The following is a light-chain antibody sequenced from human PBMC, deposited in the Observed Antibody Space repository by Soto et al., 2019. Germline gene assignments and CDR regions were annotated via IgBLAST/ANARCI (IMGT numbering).Light chain of an antibody. CDR2: EAN. CDR1: QGLKF. CDR3: EQADSYHA. V-gene: IGKV1D-12*01. J-gene: IGKJ5*01. Sequence: TLSPSSXSDFQPDTVTTPCRESQGLKFLAWYKQKTGKXPXXXIYEANNLQSGVTPRFSGSGSGTDFTLTRRRLQNDDCATYFCEQADSYHAFGEGTRLEI.